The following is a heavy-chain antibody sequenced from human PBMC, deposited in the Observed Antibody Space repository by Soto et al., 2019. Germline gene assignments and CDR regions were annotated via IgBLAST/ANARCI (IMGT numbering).Heavy chain of an antibody. Sequence: GASEKVSCKASGYTFTSYGISWVRQAPGQGLEWMGWISAYNGNTNYAQKLQGRVTITTDTYTSTAYTELKSLRSDDTAVYYCARERSVYCSGGSCYLGYWGQGTLVTV. D-gene: IGHD2-15*01. CDR2: ISAYNGNT. CDR3: ARERSVYCSGGSCYLGY. J-gene: IGHJ4*02. CDR1: GYTFTSYG. V-gene: IGHV1-18*01.